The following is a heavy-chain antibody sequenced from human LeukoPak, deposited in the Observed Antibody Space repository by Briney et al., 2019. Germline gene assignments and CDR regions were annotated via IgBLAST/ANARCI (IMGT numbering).Heavy chain of an antibody. D-gene: IGHD2-2*01. CDR2: IIPIFGTA. J-gene: IGHJ4*02. CDR1: GGTFSSYA. Sequence: ASVKVSCKASGGTFSSYAISWVRQAPGQGLEWMGGIIPIFGTANYAQKFQGRVTITADKSTSTAYMELSSLRSEDTAVYYCAVREPVVPAAMWGGVDYWGQGTLVTVSP. CDR3: AVREPVVPAAMWGGVDY. V-gene: IGHV1-69*06.